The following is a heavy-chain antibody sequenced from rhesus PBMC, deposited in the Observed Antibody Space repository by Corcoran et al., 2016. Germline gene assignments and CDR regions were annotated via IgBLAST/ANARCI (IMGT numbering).Heavy chain of an antibody. Sequence: QVQLQESGPGLVKPSETLSLTCAVSGGSISSNNWWSWLRQPPGQGMEWIGYISGSSGSTYYNPSLKSRVTISKDTSKNQFALKLSSVTAADTAVYYCARVAAAAGYYFDYWGQGVLVTVSS. D-gene: IGHD6-25*01. J-gene: IGHJ4*01. CDR3: ARVAAAAGYYFDY. CDR1: GGSISSNNW. CDR2: ISGSSGST. V-gene: IGHV4S19*01.